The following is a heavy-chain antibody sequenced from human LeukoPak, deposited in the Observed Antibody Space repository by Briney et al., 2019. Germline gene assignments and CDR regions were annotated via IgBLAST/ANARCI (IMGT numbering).Heavy chain of an antibody. D-gene: IGHD3-10*01. CDR3: ARRGGGITMVRGVKGYYYMDV. V-gene: IGHV4-34*01. CDR1: GGSFSGYY. J-gene: IGHJ6*03. Sequence: SETLSLTCGVSGGSFSGYYWSWIRQPPGKGLEWIGEINHSGSTNYNPSLKSRVTISVDTSKNQFSLKLSSVTAADTAVYYCARRGGGITMVRGVKGYYYMDVWGKGTTVTISS. CDR2: INHSGST.